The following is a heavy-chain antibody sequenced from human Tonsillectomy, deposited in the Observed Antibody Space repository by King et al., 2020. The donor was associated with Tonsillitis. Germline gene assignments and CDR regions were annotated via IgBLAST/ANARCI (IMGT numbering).Heavy chain of an antibody. CDR1: GFTFSDYY. D-gene: IGHD1-26*01. CDR2: ISISISYT. V-gene: IGHV3-11*05. Sequence: VQLVESGGGLVKPGGSLRLSCAASGFTFSDYYMSLFRQAPGKGLDWVSYISISISYTLYADSVKGRCTIARDNDKHSLSLQMNSLRAEDTAVYDCARDFEVGAWNAFALWGQGTMVTVSS. CDR3: ARDFEVGAWNAFAL. J-gene: IGHJ3*01.